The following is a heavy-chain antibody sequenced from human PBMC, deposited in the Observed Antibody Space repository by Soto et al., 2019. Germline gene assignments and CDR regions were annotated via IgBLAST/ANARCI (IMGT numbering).Heavy chain of an antibody. CDR1: GASIRSYH. J-gene: IGHJ5*02. D-gene: IGHD3-16*01. V-gene: IGHV4-4*07. CDR3: AKDVSSRRWFDP. Sequence: SETLSLTCAVSGASIRSYHWSFLRQPAGKGLEWIGRIQHTGNTNYNPSLKSRVTMSADTSKNQISLKMTSVTAADTAVYFCAKDVSSRRWFDPWGQGVRLTVSS. CDR2: IQHTGNT.